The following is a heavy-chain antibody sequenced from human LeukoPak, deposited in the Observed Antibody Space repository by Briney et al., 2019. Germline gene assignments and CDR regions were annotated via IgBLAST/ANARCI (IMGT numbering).Heavy chain of an antibody. J-gene: IGHJ4*02. CDR3: ARGLPLDH. D-gene: IGHD2-21*02. CDR1: GGTFSSYA. Sequence: ASVKVSCKASGGTFSSYAISWVRQAPGQGLEWLACMQPYSGNTDYAQKFQGRLTMTRNSPTNTVYMELSSLTSEDTAVYYCARGLPLDHWGQGTLVTVSS. CDR2: MQPYSGNT. V-gene: IGHV1-8*02.